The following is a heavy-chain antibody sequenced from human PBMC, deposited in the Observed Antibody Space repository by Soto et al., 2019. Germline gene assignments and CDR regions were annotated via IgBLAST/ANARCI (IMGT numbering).Heavy chain of an antibody. D-gene: IGHD4-17*01. Sequence: DSVKVSCKASGYTFTSYGISWVRQAPGQGLEWMGWINPNSGGTNYAQKFQGRVTMTRDTSISTAYMELSRLRSDDTAVYYCARDRMTTVTTLAFDIWGQGTMVTV. CDR3: ARDRMTTVTTLAFDI. V-gene: IGHV1-2*02. CDR2: INPNSGGT. J-gene: IGHJ3*02. CDR1: GYTFTSYG.